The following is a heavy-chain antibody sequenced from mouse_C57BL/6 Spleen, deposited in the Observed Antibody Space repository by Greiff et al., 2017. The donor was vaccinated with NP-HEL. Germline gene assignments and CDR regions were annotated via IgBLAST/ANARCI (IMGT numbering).Heavy chain of an antibody. D-gene: IGHD1-1*01. CDR1: GYTFTSYG. CDR3: ARGTTVVEGNY. CDR2: IYPSSGNT. Sequence: VHLVESGAELARPGASVKLSCKASGYTFTSYGISWVKQRTGQGLEWIGEIYPSSGNTYYNETFKGKATLTADKSSSTAYRELRSLTSEDSAVYFCARGTTVVEGNYWGQGTTLTVSS. V-gene: IGHV1-81*01. J-gene: IGHJ2*01.